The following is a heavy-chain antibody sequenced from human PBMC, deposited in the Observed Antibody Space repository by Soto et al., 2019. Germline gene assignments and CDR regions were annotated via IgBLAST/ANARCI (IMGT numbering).Heavy chain of an antibody. V-gene: IGHV1-18*01. CDR3: AREGYYYGSGSYSPPRYYGMDV. CDR1: GYTFTNYG. Sequence: QIQLVQSGAEVKKAGASVKVSCKASGYTFTNYGISWVRQALGQGLEWMGWISAYNDNTNYAQKFQGRVTLNTDTSTRTAYMELRSQTSDDTAVYYCAREGYYYGSGSYSPPRYYGMDVWGQGTTVTVFS. CDR2: ISAYNDNT. D-gene: IGHD3-10*01. J-gene: IGHJ6*02.